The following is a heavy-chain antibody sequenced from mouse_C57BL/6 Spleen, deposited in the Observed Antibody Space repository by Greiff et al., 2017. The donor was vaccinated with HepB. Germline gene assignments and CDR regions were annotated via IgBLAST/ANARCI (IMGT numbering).Heavy chain of an antibody. CDR1: GSPFTDYN. V-gene: IGHV1-18*01. Sequence: EVRLQQSEPELVKPGASVKIPCKASGSPFTDYNRDWVKQSHGKTLEWMGDINPTNVGTTYNQKFKGKATLTEDKSSSTAYMELRSLTSEDTAVYYCARGGLRRDYYAMDYWGQGTSVTVSS. CDR3: ARGGLRRDYYAMDY. J-gene: IGHJ4*01. CDR2: INPTNVGT. D-gene: IGHD1-1*01.